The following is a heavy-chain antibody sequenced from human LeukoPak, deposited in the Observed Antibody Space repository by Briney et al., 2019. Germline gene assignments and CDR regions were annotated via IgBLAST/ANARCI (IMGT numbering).Heavy chain of an antibody. J-gene: IGHJ4*02. V-gene: IGHV3-21*01. CDR2: ISSSSSYI. Sequence: GGSLRLSCAASGFTFSSYSMNWVRQAPGKGLEWVSSISSSSSYIYYADSVKGRFTISRDNAKNSLYLQMNSLRAEDTAVYYCATLIAAAGDYFDYWGQGTLVIVSS. CDR3: ATLIAAAGDYFDY. CDR1: GFTFSSYS. D-gene: IGHD6-13*01.